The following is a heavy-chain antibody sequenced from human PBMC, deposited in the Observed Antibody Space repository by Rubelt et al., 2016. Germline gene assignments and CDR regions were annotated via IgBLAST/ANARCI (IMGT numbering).Heavy chain of an antibody. CDR3: ARAQSVTTVTRGGCDY. V-gene: IGHV3-33*01. J-gene: IGHJ4*02. D-gene: IGHD4-17*01. CDR1: GFTFSSYG. Sequence: QVQLVESGGGVVQPGRSLRLSCAASGFTFSSYGLHWVRQAPGKGLEWVAVIWYDGSNKYYVDSVKGRFTISRDTSKNTLYLQMNSRGAEDTAGYYCARAQSVTTVTRGGCDYWGQGTLVTVSS. CDR2: IWYDGSNK.